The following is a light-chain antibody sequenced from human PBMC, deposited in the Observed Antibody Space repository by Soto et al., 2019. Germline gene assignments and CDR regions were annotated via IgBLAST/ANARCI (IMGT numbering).Light chain of an antibody. CDR1: QNIKNW. V-gene: IGKV1-5*03. CDR3: QQYNSYSRGT. CDR2: TAS. Sequence: DIQMTQSPSTLSASVGDRVTIACRASQNIKNWLAWYQQKPGKVPKLLIYTASSLKSGVPSRFSGSGSGTEFTLTISSLQPDDFATYYCQQYNSYSRGTFGQGTKVEIK. J-gene: IGKJ1*01.